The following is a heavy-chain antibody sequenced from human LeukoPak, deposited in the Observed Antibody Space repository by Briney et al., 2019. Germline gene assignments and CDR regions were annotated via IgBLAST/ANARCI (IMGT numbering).Heavy chain of an antibody. CDR1: GFTFSSYS. CDR3: AREYCSGGSCYSDAFDI. CDR2: ISSSSSYI. J-gene: IGHJ3*02. V-gene: IGHV3-21*01. Sequence: GGSLRLSCAASGFTFSSYSMNWVRQAPGKGLEWVSSISSSSSYIYYADSVKGRFTISRDNAKNSLYLQMNSLRAEDTAVYYCAREYCSGGSCYSDAFDIWGQGAMVTVSS. D-gene: IGHD2-15*01.